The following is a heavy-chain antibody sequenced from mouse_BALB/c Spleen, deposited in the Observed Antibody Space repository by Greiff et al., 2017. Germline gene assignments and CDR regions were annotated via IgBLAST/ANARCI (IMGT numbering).Heavy chain of an antibody. CDR2: ISSGGSYT. Sequence: EVKLVESGGDLVKPGGSLKLSCASSGFTFSSYGMSWVRQTPDKRLEWVATISSGGSYTYYPDSVKGRFTISRDNAKNTLYLQMSSLKSEDTAMYYCARHEPITTVVATSYYYAMDYWGQGTSVTVSS. J-gene: IGHJ4*01. D-gene: IGHD1-1*01. CDR3: ARHEPITTVVATSYYYAMDY. CDR1: GFTFSSYG. V-gene: IGHV5-6*01.